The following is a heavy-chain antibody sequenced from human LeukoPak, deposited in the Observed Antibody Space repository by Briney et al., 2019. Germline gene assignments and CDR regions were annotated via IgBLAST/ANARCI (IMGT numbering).Heavy chain of an antibody. Sequence: GGSLRLSCAASGFTFSNYAMNWVRQAPGKGLEWVSAINGGGGSTYYADSVKGRFTISRDNSKNTLYLQMNSLRAEDTAAYYCAKPARTDYADYWGQGTLVTVSS. D-gene: IGHD1-14*01. CDR1: GFTFSNYA. CDR2: INGGGGST. J-gene: IGHJ4*02. V-gene: IGHV3-23*01. CDR3: AKPARTDYADY.